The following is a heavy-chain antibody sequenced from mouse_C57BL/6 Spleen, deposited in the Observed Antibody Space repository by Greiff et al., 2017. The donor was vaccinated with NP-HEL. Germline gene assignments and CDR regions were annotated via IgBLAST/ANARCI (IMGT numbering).Heavy chain of an antibody. Sequence: EVQLQQSGPELVKPGASVKIPCKASGYTFTDYNMDWVKQSHGKSLEWIGVINPYNGGTSYNQKFKGKATLTVDKSSSTAYMELNSLTSEDSAVYFCARRGGSSYRDWYFDVWGTGTTVTVSS. J-gene: IGHJ1*03. CDR2: INPYNGGT. V-gene: IGHV1-19*01. D-gene: IGHD1-1*01. CDR3: ARRGGSSYRDWYFDV. CDR1: GYTFTDYN.